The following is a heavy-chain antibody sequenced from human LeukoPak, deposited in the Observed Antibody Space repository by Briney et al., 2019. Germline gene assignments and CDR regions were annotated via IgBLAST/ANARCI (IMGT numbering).Heavy chain of an antibody. D-gene: IGHD6-13*01. CDR1: GFTFTDYY. Sequence: GGSLRLSCATSGFTFTDYYMSWIRQAPGKGLEWVSYISVSGTTMYYADSVKGRFTLSRDNAKNSLYLQMNSLRAEDTAVYYCASSIAAAGSPMDVWGKGTTVTVSS. J-gene: IGHJ6*03. V-gene: IGHV3-11*04. CDR2: ISVSGTTM. CDR3: ASSIAAAGSPMDV.